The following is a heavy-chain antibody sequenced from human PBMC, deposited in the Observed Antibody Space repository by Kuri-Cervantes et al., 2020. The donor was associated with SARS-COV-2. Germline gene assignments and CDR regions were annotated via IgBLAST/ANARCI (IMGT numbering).Heavy chain of an antibody. D-gene: IGHD2-21*01. V-gene: IGHV3-30*18. CDR1: GFNFSRTD. CDR3: VKDRQGLGYSGMDV. CDR2: ISHDGKNK. J-gene: IGHJ6*01. Sequence: GESLKISCAASGFNFSRTDMHWVRQAPGKGLEWVAVISHDGKNKKCIASVKGRFTISRDNSKDTLSLQMNSLRAEDTALYYCVKDRQGLGYSGMDVWGPGATVTVSS.